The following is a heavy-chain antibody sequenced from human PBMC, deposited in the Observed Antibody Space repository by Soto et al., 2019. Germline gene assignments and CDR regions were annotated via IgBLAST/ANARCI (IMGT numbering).Heavy chain of an antibody. Sequence: PSETLSLTCTVSGGSISSYYWSWIRQPPGKGLEWIGYIYYSGSTKYNPSLKSRVTISVDTSKNQFALKLSSVTVADTAVYYCARAATSVTSLNWFDPWGQGTLVTVSS. V-gene: IGHV4-59*01. CDR1: GGSISSYY. J-gene: IGHJ5*02. D-gene: IGHD4-4*01. CDR3: ARAATSVTSLNWFDP. CDR2: IYYSGST.